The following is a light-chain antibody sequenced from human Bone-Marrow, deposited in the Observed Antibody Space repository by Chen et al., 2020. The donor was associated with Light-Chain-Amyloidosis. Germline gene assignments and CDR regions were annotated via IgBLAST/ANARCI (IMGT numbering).Light chain of an antibody. Sequence: QSVLTQPPSASGTPGQSVTIPCSGSSSNIGINTVNCYQQLPGTAPKLLIYTNSQRPSGVPDRFSGSKSGTSASLAISGLQSEDEADYFCAAWDDTLNGVLFGGGTKLTVL. CDR2: TNS. J-gene: IGLJ2*01. CDR3: AAWDDTLNGVL. V-gene: IGLV1-44*01. CDR1: SSNIGINT.